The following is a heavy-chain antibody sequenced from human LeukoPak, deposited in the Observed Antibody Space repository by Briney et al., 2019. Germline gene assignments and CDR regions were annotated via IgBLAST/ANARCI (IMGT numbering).Heavy chain of an antibody. Sequence: SETLSLTCGVYGGSFSGFYWSWIRQPPGKGLEWIGEIDHSGSTYYNSSLKSRVIISVDTSKNHFSLKLSSVPAADTAVYYCARDGGDDYGDYWEYYYYYYGMDVWGQGTTVTVSS. D-gene: IGHD4-17*01. CDR3: ARDGGDDYGDYWEYYYYYYGMDV. CDR1: GGSFSGFY. V-gene: IGHV4-34*01. J-gene: IGHJ6*02. CDR2: IDHSGST.